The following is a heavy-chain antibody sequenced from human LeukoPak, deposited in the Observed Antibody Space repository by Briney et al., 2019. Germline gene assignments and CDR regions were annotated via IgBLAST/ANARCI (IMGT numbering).Heavy chain of an antibody. CDR2: IYYSGST. CDR3: AGHHPRNTVDF. V-gene: IGHV4-31*03. CDR1: GGSISSGGYY. Sequence: SETLSLTCTVSGGSISSGGYYWSWIRQHPGKGLEWIGYIYYSGSTYYNPSLKSRVTISVDTSKNQFSLKLSSVTAADTAVYYCAGHHPRNTVDFWGQGTLVTVSS. J-gene: IGHJ4*02. D-gene: IGHD2/OR15-2a*01.